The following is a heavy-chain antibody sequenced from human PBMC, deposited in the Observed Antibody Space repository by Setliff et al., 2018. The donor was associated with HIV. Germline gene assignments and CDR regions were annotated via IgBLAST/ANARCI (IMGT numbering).Heavy chain of an antibody. CDR1: GVSITSRDHF. D-gene: IGHD6-6*01. J-gene: IGHJ4*02. Sequence: PSETLSLTCSVSGVSITSRDHFWGWIRQSPGKGLEWIGSLFFSGGTFHNSSLKSRLTISADTSKNQFSLRLTVVTAADTAVYYCARLGEYSSSTVPYFDYWGPGILVTVSS. CDR3: ARLGEYSSSTVPYFDY. CDR2: LFFSGGT. V-gene: IGHV4-39*01.